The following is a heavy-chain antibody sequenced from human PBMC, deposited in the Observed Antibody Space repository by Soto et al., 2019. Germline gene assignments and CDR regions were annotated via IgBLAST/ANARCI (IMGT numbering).Heavy chain of an antibody. D-gene: IGHD6-13*01. CDR2: ISGSGGST. CDR1: GFTFSSYA. CDR3: AKDQGSSWYEIDY. J-gene: IGHJ4*02. Sequence: VGSLRLSCAAAGFTFSSYAMTWVRQAPGKGLEWVSTISGSGGSTYYADSVKGRFTISRDNSKNTLYLQMNSLRAEDTAVYYCAKDQGSSWYEIDYWGQGTLVTVSX. V-gene: IGHV3-23*01.